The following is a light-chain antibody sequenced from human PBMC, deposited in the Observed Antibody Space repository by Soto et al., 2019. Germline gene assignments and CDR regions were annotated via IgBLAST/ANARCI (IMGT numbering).Light chain of an antibody. CDR2: GES. CDR1: HSMNNN. Sequence: ILTTKYPPTLSESPGERETLSCRARHSMNNNLCCYPQKPCQAPTLLIHGESTRATGIPSTLSVSECGTEFTLTISSLQSEDFAVYYCQQYNNWPWTFRQGTKV. J-gene: IGKJ1*01. CDR3: QQYNNWPWT. V-gene: IGKV3-15*01.